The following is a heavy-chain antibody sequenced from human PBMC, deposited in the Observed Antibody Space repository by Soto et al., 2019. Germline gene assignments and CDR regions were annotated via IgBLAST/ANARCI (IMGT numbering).Heavy chain of an antibody. V-gene: IGHV3-49*03. J-gene: IGHJ4*02. Sequence: GGSLRLSCTASGFTFGDYAMSWFRQAPGKGLEWVGFIRSKAYGGTTEYAASVKGRFTISRDDSKSIAYLQMNSLKTEDTAVYYCTREEEISGYDKGYFDYWGQGTLVTVSS. D-gene: IGHD5-12*01. CDR2: IRSKAYGGTT. CDR1: GFTFGDYA. CDR3: TREEEISGYDKGYFDY.